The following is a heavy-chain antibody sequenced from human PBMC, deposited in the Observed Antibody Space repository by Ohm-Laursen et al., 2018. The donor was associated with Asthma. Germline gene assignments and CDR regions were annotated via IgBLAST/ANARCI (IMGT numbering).Heavy chain of an antibody. J-gene: IGHJ1*01. D-gene: IGHD3-22*01. CDR2: ISYDGSNK. CDR3: AKEEMIVVVYFQH. Sequence: RSLRLSCAASGFTFSSYAMHWVRQAPGKGLEWVAVISYDGSNKYYADSVKGRFTISRDNSKNTLYLQMNSLRAEDTAVYYCAKEEMIVVVYFQHWGQGTLVTVSS. CDR1: GFTFSSYA. V-gene: IGHV3-30-3*01.